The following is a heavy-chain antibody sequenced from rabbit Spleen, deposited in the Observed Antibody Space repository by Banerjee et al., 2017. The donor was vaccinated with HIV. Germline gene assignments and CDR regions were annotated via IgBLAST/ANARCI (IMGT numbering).Heavy chain of an antibody. Sequence: QEQLVESGGDLVKPGTSLTLTCTASGFSFSSSYYMCWVRQAPGKGLECIACIYAGSSGSTYYASWAKGRFTFSKTSSTTVTLQMTSLTAADTATYFCARDLDGVIGWNFGWWGQGTLVTVS. J-gene: IGHJ4*01. V-gene: IGHV1S45*01. CDR2: IYAGSSGST. D-gene: IGHD1-1*01. CDR1: GFSFSSSYY. CDR3: ARDLDGVIGWNFGW.